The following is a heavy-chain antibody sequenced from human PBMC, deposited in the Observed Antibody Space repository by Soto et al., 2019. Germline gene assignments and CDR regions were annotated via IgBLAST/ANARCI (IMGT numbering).Heavy chain of an antibody. V-gene: IGHV4-31*03. CDR2: ITYSGDT. Sequence: PSETLSLTGTVSGASISSAGYSWSWVRQHPGKGLQWIGYITYSGDTDYNPSLRSRVSISIDTSRNQFSLKLSSVTAADTAVYYSGRDRCSSTSREAWWFGPCAQGTLVAFCS. CDR1: GASISSAGYS. CDR3: GRDRCSSTSREAWWFGP. D-gene: IGHD2-2*01. J-gene: IGHJ5*02.